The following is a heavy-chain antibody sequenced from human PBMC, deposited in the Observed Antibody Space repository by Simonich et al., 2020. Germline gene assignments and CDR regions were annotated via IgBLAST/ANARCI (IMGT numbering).Heavy chain of an antibody. Sequence: EVQLVESGGGLVQPGRSLRLSCTASGFTFGDYAMSWFRQSPGKGLEWEGFIRSKAYGGTTEYAASVKGRFTISRDDSKSIAYLQMNSLKTEDTAVYYCTREKGDYYDSSGYYAFDIWGQGTMVTVSS. CDR3: TREKGDYYDSSGYYAFDI. CDR1: GFTFGDYA. V-gene: IGHV3-49*03. CDR2: IRSKAYGGTT. J-gene: IGHJ3*02. D-gene: IGHD3-22*01.